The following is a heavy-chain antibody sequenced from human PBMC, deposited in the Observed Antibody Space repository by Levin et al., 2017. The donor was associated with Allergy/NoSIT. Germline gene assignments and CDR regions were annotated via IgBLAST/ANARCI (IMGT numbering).Heavy chain of an antibody. Sequence: GGSLRLSCAASGFTFSSYAMSWVRQAPGKGLEWVSAISGSGGSTYYADSVKGRFTISRDNSKNTLYLQMNSLRAEDTAVYYCAKDAQRVHLWFGELSYYYYGMDLWGQGTTVTVSS. V-gene: IGHV3-23*01. CDR1: GFTFSSYA. CDR2: ISGSGGST. D-gene: IGHD3-10*01. CDR3: AKDAQRVHLWFGELSYYYYGMDL. J-gene: IGHJ6*02.